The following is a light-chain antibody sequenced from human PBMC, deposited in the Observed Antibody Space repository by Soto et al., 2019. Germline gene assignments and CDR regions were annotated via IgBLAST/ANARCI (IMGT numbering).Light chain of an antibody. CDR2: AAS. V-gene: IGKV1-17*01. CDR3: LQHNSYSWT. J-gene: IGKJ1*01. CDR1: HDIKND. Sequence: DIQMTQSLSSLSASVGDRVTITCRASHDIKNDLDWYQQKPGKGPKRLIYAASSLQSGVPSRFSGSGSGTEFTLTISSLQSEDFATYYCLQHNSYSWTFGQGTKVEIK.